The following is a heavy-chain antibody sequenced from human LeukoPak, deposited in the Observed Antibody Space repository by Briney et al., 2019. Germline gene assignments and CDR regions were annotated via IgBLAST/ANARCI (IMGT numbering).Heavy chain of an antibody. J-gene: IGHJ4*02. CDR1: GFTFSRYG. CDR3: AKDEARYCSGGSCYYFDY. V-gene: IGHV3-30*02. CDR2: IRYDGSNK. D-gene: IGHD2-15*01. Sequence: GGSLRLSCAASGFTFSRYGMHWVRQAPGKGLEWVAFIRYDGSNKYYADSVKGRFTISRDNSKNTLYLQMNSLRAEDTAVYYCAKDEARYCSGGSCYYFDYWGQGTLVTVSS.